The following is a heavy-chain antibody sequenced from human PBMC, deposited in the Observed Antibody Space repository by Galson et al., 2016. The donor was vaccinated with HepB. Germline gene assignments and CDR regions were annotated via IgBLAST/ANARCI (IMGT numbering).Heavy chain of an antibody. CDR2: INTDGSST. J-gene: IGHJ4*02. CDR3: ARDQAPLPGDY. CDR1: GFTFSSHW. Sequence: SLRLSCAASGFTFSSHWMHWVRQAPGKGLVWVSRINTDGSSTSYADPVKGRFTISRDNAKNTLYLQMNSLRDEDTAVYFCARDQAPLPGDYWGQGTLVTVSS. D-gene: IGHD2-15*01. V-gene: IGHV3-74*01.